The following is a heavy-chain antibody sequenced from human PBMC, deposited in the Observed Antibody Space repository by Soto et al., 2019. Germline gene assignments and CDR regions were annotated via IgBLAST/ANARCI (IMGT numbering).Heavy chain of an antibody. CDR3: AKGGGFLEWLFLFDY. Sequence: EVQLVESGGVVVQPGGSLRLSCAASGFTFDDYTMHWVRQAPGKGLEWVSLISWDGGSTYYADSVKGRFTISRDNSKNSLYLQMNSLRTEDTALYYCAKGGGFLEWLFLFDYWGQGTLVTVSS. CDR1: GFTFDDYT. V-gene: IGHV3-43*01. D-gene: IGHD3-3*01. J-gene: IGHJ4*02. CDR2: ISWDGGST.